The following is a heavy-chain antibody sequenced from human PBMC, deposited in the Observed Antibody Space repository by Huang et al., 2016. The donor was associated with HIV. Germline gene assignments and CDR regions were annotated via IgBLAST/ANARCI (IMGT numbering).Heavy chain of an antibody. V-gene: IGHV4-34*01. Sequence: QVRLHQWGTGLVRPSETLSLTCAVYGGPLSGHYWSWVRLPPGGSLEWLGEGNHSGSANYNPSLKSRLSMSIDTSKKQFSLKLGSVTAADTALYYCARSLMGEDPFDIWGQGTLVTVSS. D-gene: IGHD3-16*01. CDR2: GNHSGSA. CDR1: GGPLSGHY. J-gene: IGHJ3*02. CDR3: ARSLMGEDPFDI.